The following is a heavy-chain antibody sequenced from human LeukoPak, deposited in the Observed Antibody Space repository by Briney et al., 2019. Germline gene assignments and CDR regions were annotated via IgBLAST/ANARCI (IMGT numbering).Heavy chain of an antibody. CDR2: INPNSGGT. J-gene: IGHJ6*03. CDR3: ARNWNKFKNYYYYYYMDV. Sequence: ASVKVSCKASGYTFTGYYMHWVRQAPGQGLEWMGWINPNSGGTNYAQKFQGRVTMTRDTSISTAYMELSRLRSDDTAVYYCARNWNKFKNYYYYYYMDVWGKGTTVTVSS. V-gene: IGHV1-2*02. D-gene: IGHD1/OR15-1a*01. CDR1: GYTFTGYY.